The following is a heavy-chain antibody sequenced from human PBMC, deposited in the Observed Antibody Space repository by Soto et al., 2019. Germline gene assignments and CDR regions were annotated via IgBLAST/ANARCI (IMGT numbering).Heavy chain of an antibody. CDR1: GGSISSYY. V-gene: IGHV4-59*01. Sequence: SETLSLTCTVSGGSISSYYWSWIRQPPGKGLEWIGYIYYSGSTNYNPSLKSRVTISVDTSKNQFSLKLSSVTAADTAVYYCARTSLAPQQALYNWFDPWGQGTLVTVSS. J-gene: IGHJ5*02. D-gene: IGHD6-13*01. CDR3: ARTSLAPQQALYNWFDP. CDR2: IYYSGST.